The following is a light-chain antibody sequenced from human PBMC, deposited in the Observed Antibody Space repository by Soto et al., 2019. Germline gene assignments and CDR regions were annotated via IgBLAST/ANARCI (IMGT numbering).Light chain of an antibody. CDR1: SSDVGGYNF. CDR3: CSYAGSYTLWV. Sequence: QSALTQPRSVSGSPGQSVTISCTGTSSDVGGYNFVSWYQQHPGKAPKVIIYDVSKRPSGVPDRFSGSKSGNTASLTISGLQAEDEADYYCCSYAGSYTLWVFGGGTQLTVL. CDR2: DVS. V-gene: IGLV2-11*01. J-gene: IGLJ3*02.